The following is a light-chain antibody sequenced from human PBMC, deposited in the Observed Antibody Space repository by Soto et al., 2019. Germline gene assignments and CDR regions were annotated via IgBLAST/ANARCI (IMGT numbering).Light chain of an antibody. CDR2: VAS. J-gene: IGKJ1*01. CDR3: PQYDFSSPT. Sequence: DIQMTQSPSTLSASIGDRVTITCRASQSFSKWLAWYQQKPGKAHKFLFYVASSLECGVPSRFSGSGSWTGFTLTISSLQPDDFATYYSPQYDFSSPTFGQGTKVEI. CDR1: QSFSKW. V-gene: IGKV1-5*01.